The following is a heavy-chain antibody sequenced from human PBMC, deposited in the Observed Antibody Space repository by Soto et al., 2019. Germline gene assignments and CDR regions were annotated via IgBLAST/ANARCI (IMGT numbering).Heavy chain of an antibody. Sequence: QVQLQESGPGLLKPSQTLSLTCSISGASISSDDYYWGWFRQPPGKGLEWIGYISYSGSTYYNPSLKSRITISVDTSKTQFSLILSSVTAADTAVFYCAREVNNYYGMDVWGQGTTVTVSS. CDR3: AREVNNYYGMDV. V-gene: IGHV4-30-4*01. CDR1: GASISSDDYY. J-gene: IGHJ6*02. CDR2: ISYSGST.